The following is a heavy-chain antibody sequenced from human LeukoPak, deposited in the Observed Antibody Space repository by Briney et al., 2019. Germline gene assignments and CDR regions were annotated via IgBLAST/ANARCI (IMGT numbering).Heavy chain of an antibody. D-gene: IGHD1-26*01. Sequence: SETLSLTCTVSGGSISSSSYYWGWICQPPGKGLEWIGSIYYSGSTYYNPSLKSRVTISVDTSKNQFSLKLSSVTAADTAVYYCARHSGGSYLGWFDPWGQGTLVTVSS. CDR2: IYYSGST. V-gene: IGHV4-39*01. CDR3: ARHSGGSYLGWFDP. J-gene: IGHJ5*02. CDR1: GGSISSSSYY.